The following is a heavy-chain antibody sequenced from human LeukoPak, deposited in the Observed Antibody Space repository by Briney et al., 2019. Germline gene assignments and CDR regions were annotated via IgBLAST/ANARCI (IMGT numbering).Heavy chain of an antibody. V-gene: IGHV3-48*02. Sequence: GGPLRLSCAASGFTFSSYSMNWVRQAPGKGLEWVSYISSSSSTVYYADSVKGRFTISRDNAKNSLYLQMNSLRDEDTAVYYCASQYSSSWYWFDPWGQGTLVTVSS. CDR2: ISSSSSTV. CDR3: ASQYSSSWYWFDP. J-gene: IGHJ5*02. D-gene: IGHD6-13*01. CDR1: GFTFSSYS.